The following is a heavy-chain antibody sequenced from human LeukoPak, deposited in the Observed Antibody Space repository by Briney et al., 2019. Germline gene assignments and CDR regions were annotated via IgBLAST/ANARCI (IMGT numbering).Heavy chain of an antibody. V-gene: IGHV3-74*01. CDR1: GFTFSSYW. J-gene: IGHJ1*01. CDR2: IKSDGST. CDR3: ARAPSEIGGYYPEYFRH. Sequence: GGSLRLSCAASGFTFSSYWMHWVRQAPGKGLVWVSRIKSDGSTNYADSVKGRFTISRDNAKNTVSLQMNSLRAEDTGVYYCARAPSEIGGYYPEYFRHWGRGTLVTVSS. D-gene: IGHD3-22*01.